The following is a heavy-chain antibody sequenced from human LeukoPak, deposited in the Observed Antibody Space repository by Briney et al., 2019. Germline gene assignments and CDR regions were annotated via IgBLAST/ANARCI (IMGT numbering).Heavy chain of an antibody. CDR3: AREKGYSSSWYYYFDY. J-gene: IGHJ4*02. CDR2: ISAYNGNT. V-gene: IGHV1-18*01. CDR1: GYTVTTYG. D-gene: IGHD6-13*01. Sequence: ASVKVSCKASGYTVTTYGISWVRQAPGQGLEWMGWISAYNGNTNYAQNLQGRITMTTDTSTSTAYMELRNMRSDDTAAYYCAREKGYSSSWYYYFDYWGQGTLVTVSS.